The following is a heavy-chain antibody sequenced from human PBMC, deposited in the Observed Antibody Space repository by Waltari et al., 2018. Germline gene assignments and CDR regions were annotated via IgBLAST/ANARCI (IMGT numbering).Heavy chain of an antibody. CDR2: INHSGST. Sequence: QVQLQQWGAGLLKPSETLSLTCAVYGGSFSGYYWSWIRQPPGKGLEWIGEINHSGSTNYNPSLKSRVTISVDTSKKQFSLKLSSVTAADTAVYYCARGPRRGGNWGHFDYWGRGTLVTVSS. CDR1: GGSFSGYY. D-gene: IGHD7-27*01. CDR3: ARGPRRGGNWGHFDY. J-gene: IGHJ4*02. V-gene: IGHV4-34*01.